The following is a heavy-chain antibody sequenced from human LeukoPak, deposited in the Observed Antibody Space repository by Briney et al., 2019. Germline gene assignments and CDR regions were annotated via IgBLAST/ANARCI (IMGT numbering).Heavy chain of an antibody. CDR1: GFTFSSYS. D-gene: IGHD3-22*01. V-gene: IGHV3-48*01. CDR3: ARDRLTGYYYDSSGYFY. Sequence: GSLRLSCAASGFTFSSYSMNWVRQAPGKGLEWVSYISSSSSTIYYADSVKGRFTISRDNAKNSLYLQMNSLRAEDTAVYYCARDRLTGYYYDSSGYFYWGQGTLVTVSS. J-gene: IGHJ4*02. CDR2: ISSSSSTI.